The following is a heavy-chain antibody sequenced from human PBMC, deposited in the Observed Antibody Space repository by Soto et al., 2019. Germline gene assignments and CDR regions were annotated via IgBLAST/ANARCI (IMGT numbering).Heavy chain of an antibody. J-gene: IGHJ4*02. CDR1: GYTFTKYT. Sequence: ASVKVSCKASGYTFTKYTIHWVRQAPGQRLEWMGWINTGSGNTEYSQKFQGRVTITGDTSASTAYMELSSLRSEDTAVYYCARDLAVGPAYFFDYWGQGTLVTVSS. V-gene: IGHV1-3*04. CDR3: ARDLAVGPAYFFDY. D-gene: IGHD1-26*01. CDR2: INTGSGNT.